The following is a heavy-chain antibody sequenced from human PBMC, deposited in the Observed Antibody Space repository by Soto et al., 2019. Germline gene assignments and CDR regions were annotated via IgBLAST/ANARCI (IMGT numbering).Heavy chain of an antibody. CDR2: IKSKTDGGTA. Sequence: GGSLRLSCAASGFNFNDAWINWVRQAPGKGLEWVGRIKSKTDGGTADFAAPVKGRFAISRDDSISMVYLQMNSLRAEDTAVYYCARDNSIFGNLDYWGQGTLVTVSS. CDR1: GFNFNDAW. J-gene: IGHJ4*02. V-gene: IGHV3-15*07. CDR3: ARDNSIFGNLDY. D-gene: IGHD3-3*01.